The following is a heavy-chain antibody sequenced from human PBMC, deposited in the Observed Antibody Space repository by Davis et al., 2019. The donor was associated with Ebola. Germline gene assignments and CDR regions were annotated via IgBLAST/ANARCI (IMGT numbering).Heavy chain of an antibody. V-gene: IGHV4-34*01. Sequence: MPSETLSLTCAVYGGSFSGYYWSWIRQPPGKGLEWIGEINHSGSTNYNPSLKSRVTISVDTSKNQFSLKLSSVTAADTAVYYCARDRVLLWFRESSGWFDPWGQGTLVTVSS. CDR2: INHSGST. CDR1: GGSFSGYY. CDR3: ARDRVLLWFRESSGWFDP. D-gene: IGHD3-10*01. J-gene: IGHJ5*02.